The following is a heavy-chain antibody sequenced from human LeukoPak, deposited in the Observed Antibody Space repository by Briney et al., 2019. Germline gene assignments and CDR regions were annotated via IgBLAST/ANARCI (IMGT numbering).Heavy chain of an antibody. D-gene: IGHD6-13*01. CDR2: IWYDGGNI. J-gene: IGHJ5*02. CDR1: GFTFSSYG. CDR3: AGVLGSSRSGWFDP. Sequence: PGGSLRLSCAASGFTFSSYGMHWVRQAPGKGLEWVAVIWYDGGNIYYADSVKGRFTISRDNSKNTLYLQMNSLRAEDTAVYYCAGVLGSSRSGWFDPWGQGTLVTVSS. V-gene: IGHV3-33*01.